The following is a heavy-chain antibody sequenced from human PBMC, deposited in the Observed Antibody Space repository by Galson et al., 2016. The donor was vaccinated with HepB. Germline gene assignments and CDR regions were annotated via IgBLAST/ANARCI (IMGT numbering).Heavy chain of an antibody. CDR1: ELTFNNYP. CDR3: AREGPYLNSGYYYGFDY. V-gene: IGHV3-23*01. Sequence: SLRLSCAASELTFNNYPMSWVRQAPGRGLEWVSTISGSGSNTSYADSVKGRFTISRDSSTNTLYLQMNSLRAEDTAVYYCAREGPYLNSGYYYGFDYWGQGTQVTVSS. J-gene: IGHJ4*02. CDR2: ISGSGSNT. D-gene: IGHD3-22*01.